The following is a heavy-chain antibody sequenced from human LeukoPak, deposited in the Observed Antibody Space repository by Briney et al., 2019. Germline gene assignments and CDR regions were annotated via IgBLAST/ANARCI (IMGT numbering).Heavy chain of an antibody. CDR2: IYSGGST. J-gene: IGHJ4*02. V-gene: IGHV3-53*01. D-gene: IGHD6-13*01. CDR3: ARAFPIAAAGTTDY. CDR1: GFTVSSNY. Sequence: PGGSLRLSCAASGFTVSSNYMSWVRQAPGKGLEWVSVIYSGGSTYYADSAKGRLTISRDNAKNTLYLQMNSLRAEDTAVYYCARAFPIAAAGTTDYWGQGTLVTVSS.